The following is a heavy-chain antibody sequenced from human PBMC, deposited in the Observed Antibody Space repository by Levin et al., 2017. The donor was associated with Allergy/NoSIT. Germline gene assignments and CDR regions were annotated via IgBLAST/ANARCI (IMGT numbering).Heavy chain of an antibody. CDR2: MNPNSGNT. CDR1: GYTFTSSD. V-gene: IGHV1-8*01. D-gene: IGHD1-26*01. J-gene: IGHJ4*02. CDR3: ARGPFGRGSYFES. Sequence: GASVKVSCKASGYTFTSSDINWVRQATGQGLEWMGWMNPNSGNTGYIEKFQGRVTMTRNTSINTAYMELSSLTSEDTAIYFCARGPFGRGSYFESWGQGTLVTVSS.